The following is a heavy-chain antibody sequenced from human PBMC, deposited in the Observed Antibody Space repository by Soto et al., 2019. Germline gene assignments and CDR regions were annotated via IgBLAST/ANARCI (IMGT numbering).Heavy chain of an antibody. CDR1: GFTFSLYG. V-gene: IGHV3-30*18. CDR3: AKDSGYSGYDVYDYYYGMDV. J-gene: IGHJ6*02. Sequence: QVQLVESGGGMVQPGRSLRLSCAASGFTFSLYGMHWVRQAPGKGLEWVAVTSYDGSNKYYADSVKGRFTISRDNSKNTLYLQMNSLRVEDTAVYYCAKDSGYSGYDVYDYYYGMDVWGQGTTVTVSS. D-gene: IGHD5-12*01. CDR2: TSYDGSNK.